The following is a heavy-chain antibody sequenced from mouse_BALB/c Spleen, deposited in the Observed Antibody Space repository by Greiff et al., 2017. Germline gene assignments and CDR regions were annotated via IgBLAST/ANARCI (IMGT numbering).Heavy chain of an antibody. CDR1: GFNIKDSY. J-gene: IGHJ3*01. D-gene: IGHD1-1*01. Sequence: VQLQQSGAELVKPGASVKLSCTASGFNIKDSYMHWVKQRPEQGLEWIGRIDPANGNTKYDPKFQGKATITADTSSNTAYLQLSSLTSEDTAVYDCARHYYGSSPFAYWGQGTLVTVSA. CDR2: IDPANGNT. V-gene: IGHV14-3*02. CDR3: ARHYYGSSPFAY.